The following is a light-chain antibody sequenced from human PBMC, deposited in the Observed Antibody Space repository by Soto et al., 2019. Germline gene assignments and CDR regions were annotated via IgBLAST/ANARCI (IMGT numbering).Light chain of an antibody. V-gene: IGKV3-11*01. Sequence: EIVLTQSPATLSLSPGERATLSCRASQSVSSYLAWYQQKPGQAPRLLIYDASHRPTGIPASFSGSGSGTDFTLTMSSLEPEDFAVYYCQQRRNWPPLTFGGGTKVEIK. CDR3: QQRRNWPPLT. CDR1: QSVSSY. J-gene: IGKJ4*01. CDR2: DAS.